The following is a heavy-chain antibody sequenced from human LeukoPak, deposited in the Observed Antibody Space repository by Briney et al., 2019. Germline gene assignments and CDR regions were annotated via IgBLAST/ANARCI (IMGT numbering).Heavy chain of an antibody. CDR2: ISSSGGST. CDR3: ARLAPYGDTDSDAFDI. D-gene: IGHD4-17*01. V-gene: IGHV3-23*01. Sequence: GGSLRLSCAASGFTFNKYAMSWVRQAPGKGLEWVSAISSSGGSTYYADSVKGRFTISRDNAKNSLYLQMNSLRAEDTAVYYCARLAPYGDTDSDAFDIWGRGTMVTVSS. CDR1: GFTFNKYA. J-gene: IGHJ3*02.